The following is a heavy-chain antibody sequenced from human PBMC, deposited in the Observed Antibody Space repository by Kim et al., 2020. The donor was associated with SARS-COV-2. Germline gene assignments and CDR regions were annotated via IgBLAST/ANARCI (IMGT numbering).Heavy chain of an antibody. J-gene: IGHJ4*02. CDR3: ARDQYYYDSSGYDY. CDR1: GGSFSGYY. D-gene: IGHD3-22*01. CDR2: INHSGST. Sequence: SETLSLTCAVYGGSFSGYYWSWIRQPPGKGLEWIGEINHSGSTNYNPSLKSRVTISVDTSKNQFSLKLSSVTAADTAVYYCARDQYYYDSSGYDYWGQGTLVTVSS. V-gene: IGHV4-34*01.